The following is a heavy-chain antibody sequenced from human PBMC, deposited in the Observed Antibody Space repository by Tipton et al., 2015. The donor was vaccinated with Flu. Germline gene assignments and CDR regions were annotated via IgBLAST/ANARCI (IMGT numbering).Heavy chain of an antibody. Sequence: TLSLTCAVSGYSISSGYYWGWIRQPPGKGLEWVATVHHSGSTYYNPSLKNRVTISADASKNQVSLTLSSVTAADTAVYYCAREHFYDVDLDDWYIDLWGRGTLVTVAS. V-gene: IGHV4-38-2*02. J-gene: IGHJ2*01. CDR3: AREHFYDVDLDDWYIDL. CDR2: VHHSGST. CDR1: GYSISSGYY. D-gene: IGHD3-22*01.